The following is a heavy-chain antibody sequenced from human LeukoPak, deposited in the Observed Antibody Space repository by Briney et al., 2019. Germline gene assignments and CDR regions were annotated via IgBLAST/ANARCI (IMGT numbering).Heavy chain of an antibody. V-gene: IGHV3-23*01. CDR2: ISGSGGST. CDR1: GFTFSSYA. D-gene: IGHD2-2*01. J-gene: IGHJ4*02. Sequence: GGSLRLSCAASGFTFSSYAMSWVRQAPGKGLEWVSAISGSGGSTYYADSVKGRFTISRDNSKNTLYLQMNSLRAEDTAVYYCAKVGARGRSSSTCFIYWGQGTPVTVSS. CDR3: AKVGARGRSSSTCFIY.